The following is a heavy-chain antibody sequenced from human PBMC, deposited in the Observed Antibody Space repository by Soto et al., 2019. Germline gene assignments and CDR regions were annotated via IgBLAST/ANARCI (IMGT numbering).Heavy chain of an antibody. J-gene: IGHJ6*02. CDR2: INAGNGNT. V-gene: IGHV1-3*01. CDR1: GYTFTSYA. D-gene: IGHD3-10*01. Sequence: QVQLVQSGAEVKKPGASVKVSCKASGYTFTSYAMHWVRQAPGQRLEWMGWINAGNGNTKYSQKFQGRVTITRDTSASTAYMELSSLRSEDTAVYYCATRGRSLGYYYGMDVWGQRTTVTVSS. CDR3: ATRGRSLGYYYGMDV.